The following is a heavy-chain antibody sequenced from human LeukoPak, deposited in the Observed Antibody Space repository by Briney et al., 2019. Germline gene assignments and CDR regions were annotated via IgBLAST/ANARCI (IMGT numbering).Heavy chain of an antibody. Sequence: SETLSLTCTVSGGSVSSGSYYWSWIRQPPGKGLEWIGYIYYSGSTNYNPSLKSRVTISVDTSKNQFSLKLSSVTAADTAVYYCARAAAWFVPWGQGTLVTVSS. V-gene: IGHV4-61*01. CDR3: ARAAAWFVP. J-gene: IGHJ5*02. D-gene: IGHD6-25*01. CDR1: GGSVSSGSYY. CDR2: IYYSGST.